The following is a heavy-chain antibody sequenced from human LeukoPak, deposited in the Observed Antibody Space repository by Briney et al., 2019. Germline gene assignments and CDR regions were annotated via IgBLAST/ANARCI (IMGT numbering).Heavy chain of an antibody. Sequence: KPSETLSLTCVVSGGSINSGGYSWSWIRQPPGKGLEWIGYLYYSGNTYYNPSHKSRVTISGDTSKNQFSLRLSSVTAADTAVYYCGRGYLRWVTRNSFDIWGQGTMVTVSS. J-gene: IGHJ3*02. CDR1: GGSINSGGYS. CDR2: LYYSGNT. V-gene: IGHV4-30-4*07. D-gene: IGHD4-17*01. CDR3: GRGYLRWVTRNSFDI.